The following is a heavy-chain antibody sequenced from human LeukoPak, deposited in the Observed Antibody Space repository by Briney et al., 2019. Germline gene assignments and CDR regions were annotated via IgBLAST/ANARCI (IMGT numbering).Heavy chain of an antibody. CDR2: IDNSGST. V-gene: IGHV4-4*08. CDR1: GGHIDSFF. J-gene: IGHJ4*02. Sequence: KPSETLSLTCTVSGGHIDSFFWNWIRQPPGKGLEWIGYIDNSGSTKYSPSLKSRITMSRDTSKKQFSLKLTSVTAADTAMYYCASGAGWLIDYWGQGTLVSVYS. CDR3: ASGAGWLIDY. D-gene: IGHD6-19*01.